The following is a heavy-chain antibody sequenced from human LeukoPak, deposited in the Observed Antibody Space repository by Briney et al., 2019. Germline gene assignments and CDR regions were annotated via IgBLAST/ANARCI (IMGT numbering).Heavy chain of an antibody. Sequence: GGSLRLSCAASGFTFSSYAMHWVRQAPGKGLEWVAIISYDGSNKYYADSVKVRLTISRDNSKNTLYLQMSSLRAADTAVYFCARSSPTMVSDAFDIWGQGTLVTVSS. V-gene: IGHV3-30*04. J-gene: IGHJ3*02. D-gene: IGHD3-10*01. CDR1: GFTFSSYA. CDR2: ISYDGSNK. CDR3: ARSSPTMVSDAFDI.